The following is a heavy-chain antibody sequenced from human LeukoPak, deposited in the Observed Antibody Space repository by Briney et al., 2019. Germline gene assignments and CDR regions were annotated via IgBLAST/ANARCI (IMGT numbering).Heavy chain of an antibody. J-gene: IGHJ6*03. CDR3: AGSMIVEFDYYYYMDV. Sequence: SETLSLTCTVSGGSISSYYWSWIRQPAGKGLEWIGRIYTSGSTNYNPSLKSRVTMSVDTSKNQFSLKLSSVTAADTAVYYCAGSMIVEFDYYYYMDVWGKGTTVTVSS. CDR2: IYTSGST. V-gene: IGHV4-4*07. CDR1: GGSISSYY. D-gene: IGHD3-22*01.